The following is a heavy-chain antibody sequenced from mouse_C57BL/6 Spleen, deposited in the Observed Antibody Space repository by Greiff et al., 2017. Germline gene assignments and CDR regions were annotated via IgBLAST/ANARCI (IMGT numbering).Heavy chain of an antibody. J-gene: IGHJ3*01. CDR2: IYPGDGDT. D-gene: IGHD2-5*01. Sequence: QVQLQQSGPELVKPGASVKISCKASGYAFSSSWMNWVKQRPGKGLEWIGGIYPGDGDTNYNGKFKGKATLTADKSSSTAYMQLSSLTSEDSAVYICARSAKYSNYGFDYWGQGTLVTVSA. CDR3: ARSAKYSNYGFDY. V-gene: IGHV1-82*01. CDR1: GYAFSSSW.